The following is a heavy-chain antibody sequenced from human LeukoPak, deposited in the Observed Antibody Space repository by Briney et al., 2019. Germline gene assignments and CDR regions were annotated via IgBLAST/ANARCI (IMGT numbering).Heavy chain of an antibody. Sequence: GASVKVSCKASGYTFTGDFIHWVRQAPGQGLEWMGWINSVSGGTNYARKFQGRVTMTRDTSISTAYMELSSLRSDDTAVFYCARGNIATRRGENWFDPWGQGTLVAVSS. J-gene: IGHJ5*02. CDR2: INSVSGGT. CDR3: ARGNIATRRGENWFDP. CDR1: GYTFTGDF. V-gene: IGHV1-2*02. D-gene: IGHD6-6*01.